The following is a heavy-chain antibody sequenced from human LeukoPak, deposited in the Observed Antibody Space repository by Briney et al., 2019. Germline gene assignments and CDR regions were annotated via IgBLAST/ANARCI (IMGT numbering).Heavy chain of an antibody. CDR2: IKQDGSEK. Sequence: GGSLRLSCAASGFTFSSYWMSWVRQASGKGLEWVANIKQDGSEKYYVDSVKGRFTISRDNAKNSLYLQMNSLRAEDTAVHYCARTFGLFGVVIGFDYWGQGTLVTVSS. J-gene: IGHJ4*02. V-gene: IGHV3-7*01. CDR3: ARTFGLFGVVIGFDY. D-gene: IGHD3-3*01. CDR1: GFTFSSYW.